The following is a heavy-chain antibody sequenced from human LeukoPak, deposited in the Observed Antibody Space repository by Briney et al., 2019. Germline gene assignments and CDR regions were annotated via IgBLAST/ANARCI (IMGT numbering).Heavy chain of an antibody. CDR3: ARDQEAGAGSCYFDF. J-gene: IGHJ4*02. CDR2: IKEDGSYK. Sequence: SGGSQRLSCAASGFTLRNYWLSWVRQAPGKGLEWVANIKEDGSYKYYVDSVKGRFVIARDNATNSLYLQMDSLRVADTAIYYCARDQEAGAGSCYFDFWGQGALVTVSS. V-gene: IGHV3-7*01. D-gene: IGHD2-15*01. CDR1: GFTLRNYW.